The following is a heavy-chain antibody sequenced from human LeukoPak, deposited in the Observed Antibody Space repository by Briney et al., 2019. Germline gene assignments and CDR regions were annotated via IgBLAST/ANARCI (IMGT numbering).Heavy chain of an antibody. CDR1: GGSINSSSYY. V-gene: IGHV4-39*07. J-gene: IGHJ4*02. CDR3: ARSIFSASYSFDL. D-gene: IGHD2-2*01. Sequence: AESLSLTCTVSGGSINSSSYYWGWIRQPPGKGREWFGSINFSGYIYQGSSQESRLSISIDRSKNQFSLKLSSVTAADTALYYCARSIFSASYSFDLWGQGTLVTVSS. CDR2: INFSGYI.